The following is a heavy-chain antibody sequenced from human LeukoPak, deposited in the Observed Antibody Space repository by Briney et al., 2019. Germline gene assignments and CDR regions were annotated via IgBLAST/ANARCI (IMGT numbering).Heavy chain of an antibody. D-gene: IGHD3-10*01. J-gene: IGHJ6*03. CDR2: IRYDGSNK. Sequence: PGGSLRLSCAASGFTFSSYGMHWVRQAPGKGLEWVGFIRYDGSNKYYADSVKGRFTISRDNSKNTLYLQMNSLRAEDTAVYYCAKAVYYGSGSYYPAGYMDVWGKGTTVTISS. CDR3: AKAVYYGSGSYYPAGYMDV. CDR1: GFTFSSYG. V-gene: IGHV3-30*02.